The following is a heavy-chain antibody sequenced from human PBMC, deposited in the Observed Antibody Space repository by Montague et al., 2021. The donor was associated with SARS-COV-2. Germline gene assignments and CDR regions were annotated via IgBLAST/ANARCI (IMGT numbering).Heavy chain of an antibody. D-gene: IGHD3-10*02. CDR1: GGSFSGDY. CDR3: ARGLPITRFYDYYGMDV. J-gene: IGHJ6*02. Sequence: SETLSLTCAVYGGSFSGDYWSWIRQPPEKGLEWIGEINNSGSTHYNPSLKSRVTISVDTSKNPFSLKLSSVPAADTAVYYCARGLPITRFYDYYGMDVWGQGTTVTVSS. CDR2: INNSGST. V-gene: IGHV4-34*01.